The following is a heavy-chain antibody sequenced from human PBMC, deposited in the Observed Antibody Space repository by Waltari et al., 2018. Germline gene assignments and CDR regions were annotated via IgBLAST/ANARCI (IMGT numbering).Heavy chain of an antibody. CDR1: GGSISSYY. J-gene: IGHJ6*03. V-gene: IGHV4-4*07. CDR2: IYTSGST. CDR3: ARAGSGWYSGGQEYYYYYMDV. Sequence: QVQLQESGPGLVKPSETLSLTCTVSGGSISSYYWSWIRQPAGKGLEWIGRIYTSGSTTYNPALKSRVTMSVDTSKNQFSLKLSSVTAADTAVYYCARAGSGWYSGGQEYYYYYMDVWGKGTTVTISS. D-gene: IGHD6-19*01.